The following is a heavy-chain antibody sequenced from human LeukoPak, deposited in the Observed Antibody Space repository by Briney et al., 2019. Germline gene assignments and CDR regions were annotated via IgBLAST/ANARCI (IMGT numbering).Heavy chain of an antibody. V-gene: IGHV3-48*02. CDR3: ARDRRYGALDS. Sequence: PGGSLRLSCEASGFTFSGHPMHWVRQAPGKGLEWVSYLHSTSSPIYYADSVRGRFTMSRDNAKNSVYLQMSSLRDEDTAVYYCARDRRYGALDSWSQRNVVTVSS. D-gene: IGHD3-16*02. CDR1: GFTFSGHP. J-gene: IGHJ4*02. CDR2: LHSTSSPI.